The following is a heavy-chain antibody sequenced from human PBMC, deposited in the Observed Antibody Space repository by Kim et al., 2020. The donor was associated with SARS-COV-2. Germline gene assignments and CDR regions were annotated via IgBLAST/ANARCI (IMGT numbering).Heavy chain of an antibody. D-gene: IGHD2-15*01. CDR2: ISSSSSYI. Sequence: GGSLRLSCAASGFTFSSYSMNWVRQAPGKGLEWVSSISSSSSYIYYADSVKGRFTISRDNAKNSLYLQMNSLRAEDTAVYYCARALGYCSGGSCYGMDVWGQGTTVTVSS. V-gene: IGHV3-21*01. CDR3: ARALGYCSGGSCYGMDV. J-gene: IGHJ6*02. CDR1: GFTFSSYS.